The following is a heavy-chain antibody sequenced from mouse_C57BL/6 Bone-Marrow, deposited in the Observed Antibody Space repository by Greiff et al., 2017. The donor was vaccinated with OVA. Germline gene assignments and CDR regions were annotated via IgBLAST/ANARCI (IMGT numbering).Heavy chain of an antibody. CDR3: TITGYWYFGV. D-gene: IGHD4-1*01. J-gene: IGHJ1*03. CDR2: VDPENGDT. Sequence: VHVKQSGAELVRPGASVKSSCTASGFNIKDHHMHWVKQRPEQGLEWIGWVDPENGDTEYSSKFHGKVTITADTTSNTAYLQLSRLTSEDSAVYYGTITGYWYFGVWGTGTSGTVSS. V-gene: IGHV14-4*01. CDR1: GFNIKDHH.